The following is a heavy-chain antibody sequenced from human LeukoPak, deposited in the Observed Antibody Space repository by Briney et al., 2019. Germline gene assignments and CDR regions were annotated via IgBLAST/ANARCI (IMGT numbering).Heavy chain of an antibody. Sequence: GGSLRLSCAASGFTFSTYAMMWVRQAPGKGLEWVSYASGSGGSTYYADSVKGRFTISRDNSKNTLYLQMNSLRVEDTAIYYCAKNYYYDSSGFDYWGQGTLVTVSS. CDR1: GFTFSTYA. D-gene: IGHD3-22*01. V-gene: IGHV3-23*01. CDR3: AKNYYYDSSGFDY. J-gene: IGHJ4*02. CDR2: ASGSGGST.